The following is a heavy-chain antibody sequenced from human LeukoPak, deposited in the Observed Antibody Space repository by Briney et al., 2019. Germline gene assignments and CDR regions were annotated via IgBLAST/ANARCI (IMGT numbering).Heavy chain of an antibody. CDR2: ISDEGIQK. CDR3: ASLLIPDIDY. Sequence: GGALRLSCAASGFTFSSYAMHWVRQAPGKGRQWVAVISDEGIQKYYAGSVKGRFTISRENSKNTLYMQVNSLRAEETAVYYCASLLIPDIDYWGQGTLVTVSS. J-gene: IGHJ4*02. D-gene: IGHD3-16*01. CDR1: GFTFSSYA. V-gene: IGHV3-30-3*01.